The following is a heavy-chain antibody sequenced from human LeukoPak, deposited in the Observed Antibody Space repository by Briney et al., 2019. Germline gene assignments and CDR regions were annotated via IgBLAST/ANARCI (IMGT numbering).Heavy chain of an antibody. J-gene: IGHJ4*02. CDR1: GFTFSSYW. D-gene: IGHD2-2*01. V-gene: IGHV3-74*01. CDR3: AKDRGGCSSTSCYYHDY. CDR2: INSDGRST. Sequence: GGSLRLSCAASGFTFSSYWMHWVRQAPGKGLVWVSRINSDGRSTSYADSVKVRFTISRDNAKNTMYLQMNSLRAEDTAVYYCAKDRGGCSSTSCYYHDYWGQGTLVTVSS.